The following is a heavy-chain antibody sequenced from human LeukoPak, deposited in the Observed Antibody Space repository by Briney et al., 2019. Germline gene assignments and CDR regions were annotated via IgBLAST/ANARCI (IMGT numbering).Heavy chain of an antibody. J-gene: IGHJ5*02. CDR1: GFTFSDYY. V-gene: IGHV3-11*01. CDR2: ISSSGSTI. Sequence: PGGSLRLSCAASGFTFSDYYMSWIRQAPGKGLEWVSYISSSGSTIYYADSVKGRFTISRDNAKSSLYLQMNSLRAEDTAVYYCARASSSSWTGVNWFDPWGQGTLVTVSS. CDR3: ARASSSSWTGVNWFDP. D-gene: IGHD6-13*01.